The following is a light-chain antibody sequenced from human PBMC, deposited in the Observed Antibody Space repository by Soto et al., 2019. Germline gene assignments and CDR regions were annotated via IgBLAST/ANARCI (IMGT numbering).Light chain of an antibody. CDR3: QQRRG. Sequence: ELVWTQSPGTLSLSPGERATLSGRASQSVSNNYLAWYQQKPGQAPRLLIYGASNRATGIPARFSGSGSGTDFTLTISSLEPEDFAVYYCQQRRGVGPGTKMDIK. CDR1: QSVSNNY. J-gene: IGKJ3*01. V-gene: IGKV3-11*01. CDR2: GAS.